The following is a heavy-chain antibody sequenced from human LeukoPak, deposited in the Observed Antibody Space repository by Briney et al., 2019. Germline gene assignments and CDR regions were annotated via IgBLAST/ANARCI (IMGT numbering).Heavy chain of an antibody. CDR3: ARDSIVEVGIAARGFGY. J-gene: IGHJ4*02. CDR2: IRPYNGNR. V-gene: IGHV1-18*01. Sequence: ASVKVSCKASGYKFTNYGISWVRQAPGQGLEWMGWIRPYNGNRIYAQKLQGRVTMTTDTSTSTAYMELRSLRSDDTAVYYCARDSIVEVGIAARGFGYWGQGTLVTVSS. D-gene: IGHD6-6*01. CDR1: GYKFTNYG.